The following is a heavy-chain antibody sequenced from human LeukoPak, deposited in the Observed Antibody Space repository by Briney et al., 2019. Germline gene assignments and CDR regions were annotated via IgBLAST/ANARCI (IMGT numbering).Heavy chain of an antibody. J-gene: IGHJ4*02. CDR3: ARAWGEDIAARPYYFDY. CDR1: GYTFNNYA. Sequence: ASVTVSYKASGYTFNNYAISWVRQAPGQGLEWMGWISAYNGNTNYAPKLQGRVTMTTDTSTSAAYMELRSLRSDDTAVYYCARAWGEDIAARPYYFDYWGQGSLVTVSS. D-gene: IGHD6-6*01. CDR2: ISAYNGNT. V-gene: IGHV1-18*01.